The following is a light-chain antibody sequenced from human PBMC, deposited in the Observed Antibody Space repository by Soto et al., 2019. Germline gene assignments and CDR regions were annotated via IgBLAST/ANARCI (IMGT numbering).Light chain of an antibody. CDR2: GAS. J-gene: IGKJ1*01. CDR1: QSVSGRH. V-gene: IGKV3-20*01. CDR3: QQYGSSFPWT. Sequence: EIVLTQSPGTLSLSPGERATLSCRASQSVSGRHLAWYQQTPGQAPRLLIHGASSRATGIPDRFSGSGSGTDFTLTISRLEPEYFAVYYCQQYGSSFPWTLVQGTNVDIK.